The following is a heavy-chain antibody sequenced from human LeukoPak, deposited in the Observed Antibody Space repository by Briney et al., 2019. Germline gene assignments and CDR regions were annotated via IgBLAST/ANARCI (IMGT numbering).Heavy chain of an antibody. Sequence: ASVKVSCKVSGYTLTELSMHWVRQAPGKGLEWMGGFDPEDGETIYAQKFQGRVTMTEDTSTDTAYMELSSLRSEDTAVYYCARSPYYDFWSGYYTGSDNYGMDVWGQGTTVTVSS. J-gene: IGHJ6*02. CDR2: FDPEDGET. D-gene: IGHD3-3*01. CDR1: GYTLTELS. CDR3: ARSPYYDFWSGYYTGSDNYGMDV. V-gene: IGHV1-24*01.